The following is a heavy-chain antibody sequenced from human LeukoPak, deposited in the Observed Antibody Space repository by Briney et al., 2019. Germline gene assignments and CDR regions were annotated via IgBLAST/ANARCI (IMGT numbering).Heavy chain of an antibody. J-gene: IGHJ3*02. CDR2: ISAYNGNT. V-gene: IGHV1-18*01. CDR1: GYTFTSYG. CDR3: ARERYSGYDYRIAVAGTAVAFDI. Sequence: ASVKVSCKASGYTFTSYGISWVRQAPGQGLEWMGWISAYNGNTNYAQKLQGRVTMTTDTSTSTAYMELRSLRSDDTAAYYCARERYSGYDYRIAVAGTAVAFDIWGQGTMVAVSS. D-gene: IGHD5-12*01.